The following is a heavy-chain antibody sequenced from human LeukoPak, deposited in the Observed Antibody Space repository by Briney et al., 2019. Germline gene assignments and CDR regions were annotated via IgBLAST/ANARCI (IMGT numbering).Heavy chain of an antibody. J-gene: IGHJ4*02. CDR3: ANRGIYGYFNY. V-gene: IGHV4-39*01. D-gene: IGHD3-10*01. CDR1: GGSINDNNYY. CDR2: MSYSGTT. Sequence: SETLSLTCTVTGGSINDNNYYWGWVRQPPGKGLEWIGSMSYSGTTWYNPSLKSRVIISADTSKNQFSLRLTSVTASDTAVHYCANRGIYGYFNYWGQGTQVTVSS.